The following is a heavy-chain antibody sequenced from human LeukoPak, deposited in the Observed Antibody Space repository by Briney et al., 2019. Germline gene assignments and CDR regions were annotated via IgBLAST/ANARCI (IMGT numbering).Heavy chain of an antibody. D-gene: IGHD5-18*01. CDR1: GFSVSNNY. Sequence: PGGSLRLSCAASGFSVSNNYMSWVRQAPGKGLEWVSVIHSGGETYYADSVKGRFAISRDNSKNTLYLQMNSLRAEDTAVYYCAKEIQLWMYGMDVWGQGTTVTVSS. V-gene: IGHV3-53*01. CDR3: AKEIQLWMYGMDV. CDR2: IHSGGET. J-gene: IGHJ6*02.